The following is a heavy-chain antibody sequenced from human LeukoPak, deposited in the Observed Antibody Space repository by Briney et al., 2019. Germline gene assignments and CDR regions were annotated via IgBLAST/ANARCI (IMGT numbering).Heavy chain of an antibody. CDR3: ARAGEVVPAAPYYYYYMDV. Sequence: PSETLSLTCAVYGGSFSGYYWSWIRQPPGKGLEWIGEINHSGSTNYNPSLKSRVTISVDTSKNQFSLKLSSVTAADTAVYYCARAGEVVPAAPYYYYYMDVWGKGTTVTVSS. D-gene: IGHD2-2*01. J-gene: IGHJ6*03. CDR1: GGSFSGYY. V-gene: IGHV4-34*01. CDR2: INHSGST.